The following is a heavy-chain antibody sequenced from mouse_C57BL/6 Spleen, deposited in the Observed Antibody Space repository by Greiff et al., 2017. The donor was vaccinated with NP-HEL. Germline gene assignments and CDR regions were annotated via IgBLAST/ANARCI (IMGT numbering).Heavy chain of an antibody. Sequence: QLQQSGAELVRPGASVKLSCKASGYTFTDYYINWVKQRPGQGLEWIARIYPGSGNTYYNEKFKGKATLTAEKSSSTAYMQLSSLTSEDSAVYFCAIGYFDYWGQGTTLTVSS. V-gene: IGHV1-76*01. CDR2: IYPGSGNT. CDR1: GYTFTDYY. CDR3: AIGYFDY. J-gene: IGHJ2*01.